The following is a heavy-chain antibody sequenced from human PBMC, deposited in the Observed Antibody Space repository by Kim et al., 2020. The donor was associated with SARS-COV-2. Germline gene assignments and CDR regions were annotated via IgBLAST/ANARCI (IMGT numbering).Heavy chain of an antibody. V-gene: IGHV4-31*03. J-gene: IGHJ4*02. D-gene: IGHD3-3*01. CDR1: GGSISSGGYY. CDR2: IYYSGST. Sequence: SETLSLTCTVSGGSISSGGYYWSWIRQHPGKGLEWIGYIYYSGSTYYNPSLKSRVTISVDTSKNQFSLKLSSVTAADTAVYYCARGSLRFLEWFTHPYYFDYWGQGTLVTVSS. CDR3: ARGSLRFLEWFTHPYYFDY.